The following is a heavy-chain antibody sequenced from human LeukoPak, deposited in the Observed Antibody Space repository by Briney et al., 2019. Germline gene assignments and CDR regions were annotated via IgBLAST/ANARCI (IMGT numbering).Heavy chain of an antibody. CDR1: GYTFTGYY. CDR2: INPNSGGT. CDR3: ARRRDWNYALDY. D-gene: IGHD1-7*01. V-gene: IGHV1-2*02. J-gene: IGHJ4*02. Sequence: ASVTVSCKASGYTFTGYYMHWVRQAPGQGLEWMGWINPNSGGTNYAQKFQGRVTMTRDTSISTAYMELSRLRSDDTAVYYCARRRDWNYALDYWGQGTLVTVSS.